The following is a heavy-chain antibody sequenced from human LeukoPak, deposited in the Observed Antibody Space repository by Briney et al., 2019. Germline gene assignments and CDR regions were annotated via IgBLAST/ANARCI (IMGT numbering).Heavy chain of an antibody. CDR3: ARVTYDYVWGSYRTPFDY. V-gene: IGHV3-48*03. D-gene: IGHD3-16*02. CDR1: GFTFSSYE. Sequence: PGGYLRLSCAASGFTFSSYEMNWVRQAPGKGLEWVSYISSSGSTIYYADSVKGRFTISRDNAKNSLYLQMNTPRADDTAVYYCARVTYDYVWGSYRTPFDYWGQGTLVTVSS. CDR2: ISSSGSTI. J-gene: IGHJ4*02.